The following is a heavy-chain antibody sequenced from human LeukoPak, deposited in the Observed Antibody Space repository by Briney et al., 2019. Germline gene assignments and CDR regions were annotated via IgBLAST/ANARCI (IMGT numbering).Heavy chain of an antibody. CDR3: ARDRRVSRGFDS. Sequence: SQTHSLTCVISGDSVSSNSAAWNWIRQSPSRGLEWLGRTYFKFRWFNDYAGSVTGRITINPDTSRNQFFLQLRSVTPDDTAVYYCARDRRVSRGFDSWGQGTLLTVSS. CDR1: GDSVSSNSAA. J-gene: IGHJ4*02. V-gene: IGHV6-1*01. CDR2: TYFKFRWFN. D-gene: IGHD3-10*01.